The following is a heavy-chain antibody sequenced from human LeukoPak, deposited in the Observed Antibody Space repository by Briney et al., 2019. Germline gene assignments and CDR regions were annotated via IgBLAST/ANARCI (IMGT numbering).Heavy chain of an antibody. CDR2: IYPGYSDT. CDR1: GYRFTSYW. D-gene: IGHD3-16*01. J-gene: IGHJ5*02. CDR3: ASCMGSYNWFDP. V-gene: IGHV5-51*01. Sequence: GESLKISCKGSGYRFTSYWLGWVRQMPGKGLEWMGIIYPGYSDTRYSPSFQGQVTISADKSISTAYLHWSSLKASDTAMCYCASCMGSYNWFDPWGQGTLVTVSS.